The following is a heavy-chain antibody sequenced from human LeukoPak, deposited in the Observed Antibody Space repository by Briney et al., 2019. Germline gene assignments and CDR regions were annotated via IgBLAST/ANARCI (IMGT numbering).Heavy chain of an antibody. CDR1: GGSFGGYY. J-gene: IGHJ4*02. CDR3: ARQALGAYYFDY. V-gene: IGHV4-34*01. Sequence: SETLSLTCAVYGGSFGGYYWSWIRQPPGRGLEWIGEINHSGSTNYNPSLKSRVTISVDTSKNQFSLKLSSVTAADTAVYYCARQALGAYYFDYWGQGTLVTVSS. D-gene: IGHD3-16*01. CDR2: INHSGST.